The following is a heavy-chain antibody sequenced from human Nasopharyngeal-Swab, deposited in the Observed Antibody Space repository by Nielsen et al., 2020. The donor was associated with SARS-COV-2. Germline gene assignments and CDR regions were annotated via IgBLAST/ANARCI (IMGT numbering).Heavy chain of an antibody. CDR1: GYKFSTYG. D-gene: IGHD2-15*01. J-gene: IGHJ3*01. V-gene: IGHV7-4-1*02. CDR2: INTYSGNP. CDR3: ARESGGPLKDASDL. Sequence: ASVKVSCKTSGYKFSTYGLNWVRQAPGQGLEWMGLINTYSGNPRYAQGFTGRIVLSFDTSVSTAYLQIRSLRSEDTATYYCARESGGPLKDASDLWGQGTLVTVSS.